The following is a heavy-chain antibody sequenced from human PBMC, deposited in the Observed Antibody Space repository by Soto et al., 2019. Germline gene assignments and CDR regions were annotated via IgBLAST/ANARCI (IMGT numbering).Heavy chain of an antibody. CDR2: INVGNGNT. Sequence: GASVKVSCKASGYTFTTYAMHWVRQAPGQRPEWMGWINVGNGNTKYSQNFQGRVTITRDTSASTAYMELSSLRSEDTAVYYCAKDLRFLEWFSIPLGTGFDPWGQGTLVTVSS. CDR1: GYTFTTYA. V-gene: IGHV1-3*01. CDR3: AKDLRFLEWFSIPLGTGFDP. J-gene: IGHJ5*02. D-gene: IGHD3-3*01.